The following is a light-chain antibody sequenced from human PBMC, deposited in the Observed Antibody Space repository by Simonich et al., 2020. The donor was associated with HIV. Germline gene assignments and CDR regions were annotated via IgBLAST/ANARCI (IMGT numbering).Light chain of an antibody. V-gene: IGKV3-15*01. CDR1: QSVSSS. CDR2: GAS. J-gene: IGKJ2*01. CDR3: QHYNNWPPYT. Sequence: EIVMTQSPATLSVSPGERATLSCRASQSVSSSLAWYQQKPGQAPRLLISGASTRATGIPARFSGSGSGTEFTLTISTMQSEDFAVYYCQHYNNWPPYTFGQGTKLEIK.